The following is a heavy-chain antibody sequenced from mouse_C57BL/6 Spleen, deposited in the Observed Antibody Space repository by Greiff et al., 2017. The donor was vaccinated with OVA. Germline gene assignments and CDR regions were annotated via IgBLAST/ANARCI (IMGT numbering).Heavy chain of an antibody. J-gene: IGHJ1*03. CDR2: INYDGSST. Sequence: EVQLVESEGGLVQPGSSMKLSCTASGFTFSDYYMAWVRQVPEKGLEWVANINYDGSSTYYLDSLKSRFIISRDNAKNILYLQMSSLKSEDTATYYCARAGSSSYWYFDVWGTGTTVTVSS. V-gene: IGHV5-16*01. D-gene: IGHD1-1*01. CDR3: ARAGSSSYWYFDV. CDR1: GFTFSDYY.